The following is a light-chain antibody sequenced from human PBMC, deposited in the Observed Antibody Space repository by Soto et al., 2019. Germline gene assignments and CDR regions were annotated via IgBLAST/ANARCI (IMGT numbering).Light chain of an antibody. CDR2: TAF. Sequence: DVQMTQSPSSLSASVGDRVTITCRASQGIRDDLGWFQQKPGKAPKRLIYTAFSLESGVPFRFSGSRSGTEFNLTISSLQPEDFATYYCLQHNRYPWTFGQGTRVETK. J-gene: IGKJ1*01. CDR1: QGIRDD. V-gene: IGKV1-17*01. CDR3: LQHNRYPWT.